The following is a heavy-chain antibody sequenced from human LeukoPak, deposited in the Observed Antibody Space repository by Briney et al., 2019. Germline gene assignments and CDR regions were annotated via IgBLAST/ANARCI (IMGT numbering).Heavy chain of an antibody. CDR2: MNPNSGNT. CDR3: ARAPHRNLLLNYDYVFDY. Sequence: GASVKVSCKASGYTFTSYDINWVRQARGQGLEWMGWMNPNSGNTDYAQKFQGRVTFTRDTSITTAYMELSNLRSEDTAVYYCARAPHRNLLLNYDYVFDYWGQGTLVTVSS. D-gene: IGHD3-16*01. J-gene: IGHJ4*02. V-gene: IGHV1-8*03. CDR1: GYTFTSYD.